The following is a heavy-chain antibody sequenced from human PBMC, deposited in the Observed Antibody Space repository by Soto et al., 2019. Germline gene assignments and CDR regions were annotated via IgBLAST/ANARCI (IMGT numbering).Heavy chain of an antibody. Sequence: EVQLVESGGGLVQPGGSLRLSCAASGFTVSSNYMNWVRQAPGKGLEWVSVIYSGVSTYYADSVKGRFTISRDNSKNPLYLQMNTLRAEDTDVYYCARGWWAHFDYWGQGTLVTVSS. CDR3: ARGWWAHFDY. CDR1: GFTVSSNY. D-gene: IGHD2-15*01. V-gene: IGHV3-66*01. J-gene: IGHJ4*02. CDR2: IYSGVST.